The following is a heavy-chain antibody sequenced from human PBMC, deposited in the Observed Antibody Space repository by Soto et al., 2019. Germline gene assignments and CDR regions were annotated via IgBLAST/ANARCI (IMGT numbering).Heavy chain of an antibody. CDR2: MNPGSGDT. CDR1: GYSFTNND. J-gene: IGHJ5*02. CDR3: ARMATFGSLNWFDP. V-gene: IGHV1-8*01. Sequence: GASVKVSCKASGYSFTNNDVSWVRQATGQGLEWMGWMNPGSGDTGYAQKFQGRVTMTRDISTATAYMELSSLRFDDTATYYCARMATFGSLNWFDPWGQGTLVTVSS. D-gene: IGHD3-16*01.